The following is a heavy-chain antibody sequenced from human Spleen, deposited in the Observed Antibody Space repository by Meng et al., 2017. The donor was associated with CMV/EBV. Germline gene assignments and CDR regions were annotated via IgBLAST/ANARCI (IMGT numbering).Heavy chain of an antibody. J-gene: IGHJ6*02. CDR2: VNPNSGGA. CDR3: AKDRAVIIANYYYYYAMDV. Sequence: ASVKVSCKASGYIFTAYYMHWVRQAPGQGLEWMGWVNPNSGGAKYIQRFQGRVTMTRDTSISTAYMELSRLRSDDTAVYYCAKDRAVIIANYYYYYAMDVWGQGTTVTVSS. CDR1: GYIFTAYY. D-gene: IGHD2-21*01. V-gene: IGHV1-2*02.